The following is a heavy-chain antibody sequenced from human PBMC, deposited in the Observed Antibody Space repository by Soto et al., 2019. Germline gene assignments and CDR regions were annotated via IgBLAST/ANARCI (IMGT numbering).Heavy chain of an antibody. CDR2: IYSGGST. Sequence: EVQLVESGGGLVQPGGSLRLFCAASGFTVSSNYMSWVRQAPGKGLEWVSVIYSGGSTYYADSVKGRFTISRDNSKNTLYLQMNSLRAEDTAVYYCARGWYYDFWSGYFPGYYYYYMDVWGKGTTVTVSS. V-gene: IGHV3-66*01. D-gene: IGHD3-3*01. CDR3: ARGWYYDFWSGYFPGYYYYYMDV. CDR1: GFTVSSNY. J-gene: IGHJ6*03.